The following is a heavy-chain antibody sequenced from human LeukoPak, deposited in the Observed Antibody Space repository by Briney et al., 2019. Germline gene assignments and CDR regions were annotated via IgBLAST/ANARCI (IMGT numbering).Heavy chain of an antibody. CDR1: GGSISSYY. Sequence: SETLSLTCTVSGGSISSYYWSWIRQPAGKGLEWIGRIYTSGSTNYNPSLKSRVTMSVDTSKNQFSLKLSSVTAADTAVYYCARGGDYVWGSLYYFDYWGQGTLVTVSS. CDR3: ARGGDYVWGSLYYFDY. CDR2: IYTSGST. J-gene: IGHJ4*02. V-gene: IGHV4-4*07. D-gene: IGHD3-16*01.